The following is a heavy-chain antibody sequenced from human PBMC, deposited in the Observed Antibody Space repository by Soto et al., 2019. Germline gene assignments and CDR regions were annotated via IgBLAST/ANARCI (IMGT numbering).Heavy chain of an antibody. CDR3: ASPLRARFDY. CDR2: INPSIGTT. V-gene: IGHV1-46*03. D-gene: IGHD3-9*01. CDR1: GYTFTSQN. Sequence: QVQLVQSGAEVKKPGASVKVSCKASGYTFTSQNMHWVRQAPGQGLEWMGVINPSIGTTTYAQKFQGRVTMTRDTSTSTVYMEVSSLRSEDTAVYYCASPLRARFDYWGQGTLVTVSS. J-gene: IGHJ4*02.